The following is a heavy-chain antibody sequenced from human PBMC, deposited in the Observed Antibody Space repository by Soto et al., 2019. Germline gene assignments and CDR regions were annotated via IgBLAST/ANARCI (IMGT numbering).Heavy chain of an antibody. V-gene: IGHV1-45*02. J-gene: IGHJ4*02. CDR3: ASGGAGSGPFTWELPDH. Sequence: QMQLVQSGAEVKKTGSSVTVSCKALGNTFSYRYLHWVRQAPGQALEWMGRITPFSGDVHYAQKFQERVTLTRDRSINTAYMRMSSLRSEDTAIYFCASGGAGSGPFTWELPDHWGQGTLVTVSS. D-gene: IGHD1-26*01. CDR2: ITPFSGDV. CDR1: GNTFSYRY.